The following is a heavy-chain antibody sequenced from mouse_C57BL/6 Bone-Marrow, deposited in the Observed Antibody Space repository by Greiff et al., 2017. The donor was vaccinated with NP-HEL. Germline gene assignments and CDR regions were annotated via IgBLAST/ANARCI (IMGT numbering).Heavy chain of an antibody. CDR1: GFSLTSYG. J-gene: IGHJ3*01. CDR2: IWSGGST. D-gene: IGHD2-4*01. CDR3: ARKEIYYDYDGFAY. V-gene: IGHV2-2*01. Sequence: VQLKQSGPGLVQPSQSLSITCTVSGFSLTSYGVHWVRQSPGKGLEWLGVIWSGGSTDYNAAFISRLSISKDNSKSQVFFKMNSLQADDTAIYYCARKEIYYDYDGFAYWGQGTLVTVSA.